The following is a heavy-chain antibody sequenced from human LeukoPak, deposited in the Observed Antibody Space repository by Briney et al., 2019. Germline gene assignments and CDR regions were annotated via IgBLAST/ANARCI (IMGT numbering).Heavy chain of an antibody. J-gene: IGHJ4*02. D-gene: IGHD6-6*01. CDR2: ISSSSSTI. V-gene: IGHV3-48*04. CDR3: ARSLGSSSVY. CDR1: GFTFSSYR. Sequence: GSLRLSCAASGFTFSSYRMNWVRPAPGKGLGWVSYISSSSSTIYYADSVKGRFTISRDNAKNSLYLQMNSLRAEDTAVYYCARSLGSSSVYWGQGTLVTVSS.